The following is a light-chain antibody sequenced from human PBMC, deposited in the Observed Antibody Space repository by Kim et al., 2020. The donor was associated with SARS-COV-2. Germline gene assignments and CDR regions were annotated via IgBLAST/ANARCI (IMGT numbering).Light chain of an antibody. V-gene: IGLV6-57*04. CDR3: QSRV. CDR2: EDD. Sequence: NFMLTQPHSVSESPGKTVTISCTRTSGSIASNYVQWYQHRPGSAPSTVIYEDDRRPSGVPDRFSGSIDSSSNSASLTISGLKTEDEADYYCQSRVFGGGTQLTVL. J-gene: IGLJ2*01. CDR1: SGSIASNY.